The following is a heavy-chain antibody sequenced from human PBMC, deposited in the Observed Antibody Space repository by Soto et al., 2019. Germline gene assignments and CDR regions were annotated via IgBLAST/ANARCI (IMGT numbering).Heavy chain of an antibody. V-gene: IGHV1-8*02. D-gene: IGHD1-26*01. J-gene: IGHJ4*02. CDR3: ARAGGSYSPDY. Sequence: ASVKVSCKASGYTFTSYYMHWVRQAPGQGLEWMGWMNPNSGNTGYAQKFQGRVTMTRNTSISTAYMELSSLRSEDTAVYYCARAGGSYSPDYWGQGTLVTVSS. CDR1: GYTFTSYY. CDR2: MNPNSGNT.